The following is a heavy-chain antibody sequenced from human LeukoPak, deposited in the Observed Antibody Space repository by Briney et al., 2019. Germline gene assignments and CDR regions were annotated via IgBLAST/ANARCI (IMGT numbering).Heavy chain of an antibody. Sequence: GGSLRLSCAASGFTFSDYYMSWIRQAPGKGLEWVSDISGSGSRADYADSVKGRFTVSRDNSKNTLYLQMNSLRAEDTAVYYCAKDVRGGCSGGSCYYWGQGTLVTVSS. CDR3: AKDVRGGCSGGSCYY. CDR1: GFTFSDYY. V-gene: IGHV3-23*01. D-gene: IGHD2-15*01. J-gene: IGHJ4*02. CDR2: ISGSGSRA.